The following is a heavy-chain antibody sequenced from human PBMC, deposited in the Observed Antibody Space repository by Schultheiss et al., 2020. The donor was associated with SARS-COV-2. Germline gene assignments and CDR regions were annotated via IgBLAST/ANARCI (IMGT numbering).Heavy chain of an antibody. V-gene: IGHV4-59*01. Sequence: SETLSLTCSVSGGSISSNYWSWIRQPPGKGLEWIAYIFYSGSTNYNPSLKSRVTISVDTSKNQFSLELSSVTAADTAVYYCARYQYYDFWSGLSGGMDVWGQGTTVTVSS. CDR2: IFYSGST. J-gene: IGHJ6*02. D-gene: IGHD3-3*01. CDR1: GGSISSNY. CDR3: ARYQYYDFWSGLSGGMDV.